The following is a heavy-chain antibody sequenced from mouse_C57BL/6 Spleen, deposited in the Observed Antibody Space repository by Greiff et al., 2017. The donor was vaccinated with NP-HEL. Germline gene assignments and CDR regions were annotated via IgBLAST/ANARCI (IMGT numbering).Heavy chain of an antibody. J-gene: IGHJ4*01. CDR1: GFTFSDYG. D-gene: IGHD2-5*01. Sequence: EVKLMESGGGLVKPGGSLKLSCAASGFTFSDYGMHWVRQAPEKGLEWVAYISSGSSTIYYADTVKCRFTISSDNAKNTLFLQMTSLRSEDTAMYYSLYSNYAMDYWGQGTTVTVSS. V-gene: IGHV5-17*01. CDR3: LYSNYAMDY. CDR2: ISSGSSTI.